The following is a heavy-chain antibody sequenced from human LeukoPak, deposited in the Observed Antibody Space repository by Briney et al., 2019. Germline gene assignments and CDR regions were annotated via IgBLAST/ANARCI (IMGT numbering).Heavy chain of an antibody. CDR1: GYTFTGYY. Sequence: GASVKVSCKASGYTFTGYYIHWVRRAPGQGLEWMGWISPNSGDTTYAQKFQGRVTMTRDTSISTAYMELSRLRSDDTAVYYCARRCTNGVCPERTFDYWGQGTLVTVSS. CDR3: ARRCTNGVCPERTFDY. D-gene: IGHD2-8*01. CDR2: ISPNSGDT. J-gene: IGHJ4*02. V-gene: IGHV1-2*02.